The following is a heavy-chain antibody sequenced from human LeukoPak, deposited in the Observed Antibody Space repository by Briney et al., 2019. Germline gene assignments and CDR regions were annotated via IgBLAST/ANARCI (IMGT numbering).Heavy chain of an antibody. CDR2: IKSKTDGGTT. CDR3: TTERRDGRGSSAPFFDY. V-gene: IGHV3-15*01. D-gene: IGHD6-6*01. J-gene: IGHJ4*02. Sequence: PGGSLRLSCAASGFTFSNAWMSWVRQAPGKGLEWVGRIKSKTDGGTTDYAAPVKGRFTISRDDSKNTLYLQMNSLKTEDTAVYYCTTERRDGRGSSAPFFDYWGQGTLVTVSS. CDR1: GFTFSNAW.